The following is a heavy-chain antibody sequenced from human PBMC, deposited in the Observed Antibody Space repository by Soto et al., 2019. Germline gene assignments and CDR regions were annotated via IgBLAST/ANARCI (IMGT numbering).Heavy chain of an antibody. CDR1: GGYIGSGGYS. CDR2: IYHSGST. Sequence: TQSLTSTVSGGYIGSGGYSWSWIRQPPGKGLEWIGYIYHSGSTYYNPSLKSRVTISVDRSKNQFSLKLSSVTAADTAVYYCARVPDRWGQGTLVTVSS. D-gene: IGHD2-2*01. CDR3: ARVPDR. V-gene: IGHV4-30-2*01. J-gene: IGHJ5*02.